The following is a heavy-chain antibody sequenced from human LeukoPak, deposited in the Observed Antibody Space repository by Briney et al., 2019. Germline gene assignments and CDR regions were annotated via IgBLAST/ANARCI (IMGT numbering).Heavy chain of an antibody. CDR2: INHSGST. D-gene: IGHD6-13*01. Sequence: PSETLSLTCAVYGGSFSGYYWSWIRQPPGKGLEWIGEINHSGSTNYNPSLKSRVTISVDTSKNQFSLKLSSVTAADTAVYYCARHCDSSWQTPFDYWGQGTLVTVSS. CDR1: GGSFSGYY. J-gene: IGHJ4*02. V-gene: IGHV4-34*01. CDR3: ARHCDSSWQTPFDY.